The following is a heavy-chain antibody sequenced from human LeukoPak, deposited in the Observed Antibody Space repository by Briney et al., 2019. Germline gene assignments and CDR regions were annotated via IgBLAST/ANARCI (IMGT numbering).Heavy chain of an antibody. CDR2: IIPILGIA. CDR1: GYKFSSYG. J-gene: IGHJ5*02. V-gene: IGHV1-69*04. D-gene: IGHD3-10*01. Sequence: GASVKVSCKASGYKFSSYGITWVRQARGQGLEWMGRIIPILGIANYAQKFQGRVTITADKSTSTAYMELSSLRSEDTAVYYCARDPANYYYGSGSYSWFDPWGQGTLVTVSS. CDR3: ARDPANYYYGSGSYSWFDP.